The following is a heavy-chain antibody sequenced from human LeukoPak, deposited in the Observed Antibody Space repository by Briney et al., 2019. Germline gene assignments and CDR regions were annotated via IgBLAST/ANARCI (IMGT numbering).Heavy chain of an antibody. D-gene: IGHD3-10*01. CDR1: GLSISNDW. J-gene: IGHJ4*02. V-gene: IGHV3-15*01. Sequence: PGGSLRLSCAASGLSISNDWMSWVRQAPGKGLEWVARVKSKSAGETTDYATPVKGRFTISRDDSKNTLYLQMDSLKTEDTAVYYCTLIQGWGSGSYYRDFGGQGTLVTVSS. CDR2: VKSKSAGETT. CDR3: TLIQGWGSGSYYRDF.